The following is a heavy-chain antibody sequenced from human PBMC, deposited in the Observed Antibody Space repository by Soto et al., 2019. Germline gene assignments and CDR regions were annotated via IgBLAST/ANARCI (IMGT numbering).Heavy chain of an antibody. CDR3: ASGDYDITSAAFDI. V-gene: IGHV4-30-4*01. D-gene: IGHD3-9*01. CDR1: GGSISSGDYY. Sequence: PSETLSLTCTVSGGSISSGDYYWSWIRQPPGKGLEWIGYIYYSGITYYNPSLKSRVTISVDTSKNQFSLKLSSVTAADTAVYYCASGDYDITSAAFDIWGQGTMVTVSS. J-gene: IGHJ3*02. CDR2: IYYSGIT.